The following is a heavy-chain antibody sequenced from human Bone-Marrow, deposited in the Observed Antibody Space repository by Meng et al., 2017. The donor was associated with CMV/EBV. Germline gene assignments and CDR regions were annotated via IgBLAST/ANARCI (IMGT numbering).Heavy chain of an antibody. V-gene: IGHV6-1*01. Sequence: SQTLSLTCAISGDSVSSNSAAWNWIRQSPSRGLEWLGRTYYRSKWYNDYAVSAKSRITINPDTSKNQFSLQLNSVTPEDTAVYYCARDGRAIAAAGTGNWFDPWGQGTLVTVSS. J-gene: IGHJ5*02. D-gene: IGHD6-13*01. CDR3: ARDGRAIAAAGTGNWFDP. CDR2: TYYRSKWYN. CDR1: GDSVSSNSAA.